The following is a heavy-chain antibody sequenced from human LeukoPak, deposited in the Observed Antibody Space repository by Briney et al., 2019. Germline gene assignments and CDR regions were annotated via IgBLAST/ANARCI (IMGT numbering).Heavy chain of an antibody. CDR3: ARELNGAFDP. D-gene: IGHD1-1*01. CDR1: GFTFSNYG. J-gene: IGHJ5*02. Sequence: GGSLRLSCAASGFTFSNYGMNWVRQAPGKGLEWVSGLTGSGGITYYADSVKGRFTISRDNAKNSLYLQMNSLRAEDTAVYYCARELNGAFDPWGQGTLVTVSS. V-gene: IGHV3-48*04. CDR2: LTGSGGIT.